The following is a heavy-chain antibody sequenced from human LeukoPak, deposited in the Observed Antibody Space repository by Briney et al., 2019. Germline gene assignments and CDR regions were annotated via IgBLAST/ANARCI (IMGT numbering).Heavy chain of an antibody. CDR3: ARDGTSRDGYYFDY. Sequence: PGRSLRLSCAASGFTFSSYGMHWVRQAPGKGLEWVAVIWYDGSNKYYADSVKGRFTISRDNSKNTLYLQMNSLRAEDTAAYYCARDGTSRDGYYFDYWGQGTLVTVSS. V-gene: IGHV3-33*01. D-gene: IGHD1-26*01. J-gene: IGHJ4*02. CDR1: GFTFSSYG. CDR2: IWYDGSNK.